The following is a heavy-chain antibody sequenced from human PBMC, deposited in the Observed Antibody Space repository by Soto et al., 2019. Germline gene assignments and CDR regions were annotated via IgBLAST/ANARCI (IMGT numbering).Heavy chain of an antibody. CDR2: IYYSGST. CDR1: GGSISSSSYY. CDR3: ARLTPLKVTIFGVVTIYYYYGMDV. V-gene: IGHV4-39*01. Sequence: LSLTCTVSGGSISSSSYYWGWIRQPPGKGLEWIGSIYYSGSTYYNPSLKSRVTISVDTSKNQFSLKLSSVTAADTAVYYCARLTPLKVTIFGVVTIYYYYGMDVWGQGTTVTVSS. J-gene: IGHJ6*02. D-gene: IGHD3-3*01.